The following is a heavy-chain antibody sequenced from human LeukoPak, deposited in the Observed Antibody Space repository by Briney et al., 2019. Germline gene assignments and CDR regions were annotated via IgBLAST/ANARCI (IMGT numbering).Heavy chain of an antibody. D-gene: IGHD3-9*01. V-gene: IGHV4-34*01. CDR1: GGSFSGYY. CDR2: INHSGST. CDR3: ARHRVGYFDWLSPFDY. J-gene: IGHJ4*02. Sequence: SETLSLTCAVYGGSFSGYYWSWIRQPPGKGLEWIGEINHSGSTNYNPSLKSRVTISVDTSKNQFSLKLSSVTAADTAVYYCARHRVGYFDWLSPFDYWGQGTLVTVSS.